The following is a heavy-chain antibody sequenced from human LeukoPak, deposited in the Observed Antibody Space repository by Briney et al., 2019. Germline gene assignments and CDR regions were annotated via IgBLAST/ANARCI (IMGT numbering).Heavy chain of an antibody. D-gene: IGHD5-12*01. CDR2: IANDGSIK. V-gene: IGHV3-30*03. CDR1: GFTFSTYG. CDR3: AREASGYDFDY. Sequence: GRSLRLSCAASGFTFSTYGMHWVRQAPGKGLEWVTVIANDGSIKYYADSVKGRFTISRGNSKNTLYLQMNRLTTEDTAVYYCAREASGYDFDYWGQGTLVTVSA. J-gene: IGHJ4*02.